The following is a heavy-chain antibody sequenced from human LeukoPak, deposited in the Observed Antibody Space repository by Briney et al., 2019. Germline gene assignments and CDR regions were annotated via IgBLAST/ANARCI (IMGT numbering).Heavy chain of an antibody. V-gene: IGHV3-66*01. Sequence: GGSLRLSCAASGFTVSTNYMSWVRQAPGKGLEWVSLIYSGGSTYYADSARGRFTISRDNSKNTLYLQMNSLRAEDTALYYCARGGIGYYDSSGYDEYFQHWGQGTLVTVSS. J-gene: IGHJ1*01. CDR1: GFTVSTNY. CDR3: ARGGIGYYDSSGYDEYFQH. CDR2: IYSGGST. D-gene: IGHD3-22*01.